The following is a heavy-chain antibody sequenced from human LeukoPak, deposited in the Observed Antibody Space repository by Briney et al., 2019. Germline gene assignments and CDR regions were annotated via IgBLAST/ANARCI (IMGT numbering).Heavy chain of an antibody. D-gene: IGHD4-23*01. CDR1: GSSINSVYS. Sequence: SETLSLTCTVFGSSINSVYSWGWIRQPPGKGLEWIGSIYHNGNTYYNSSLKSRVTISVHTSENQFSLKLSSVTAADTAVYYCARLYYGGITYYYYYMDVWGKGTTVTVSS. V-gene: IGHV4-38-2*02. CDR2: IYHNGNT. CDR3: ARLYYGGITYYYYYMDV. J-gene: IGHJ6*03.